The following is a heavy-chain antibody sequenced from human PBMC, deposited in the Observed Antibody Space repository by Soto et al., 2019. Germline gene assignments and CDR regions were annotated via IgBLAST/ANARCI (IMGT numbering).Heavy chain of an antibody. V-gene: IGHV3-23*01. CDR3: AKMRDNYGSDC. Sequence: GGSLRLSCAASGFTFSSYGMSWVRQAPGKGLEWVSSIGSSGYSTYYADSVKGRFTISRDNSKNTLYLQMNSLRAEDTAVYYCAKMRDNYGSDCWGRGTLVTVSS. J-gene: IGHJ4*02. CDR2: IGSSGYST. CDR1: GFTFSSYG. D-gene: IGHD5-18*01.